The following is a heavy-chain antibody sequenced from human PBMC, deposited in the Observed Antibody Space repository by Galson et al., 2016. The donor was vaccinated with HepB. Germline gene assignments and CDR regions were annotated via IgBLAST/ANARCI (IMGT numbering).Heavy chain of an antibody. CDR2: NIPLFGTT. D-gene: IGHD5-24*01. J-gene: IGHJ4*02. Sequence: SVKVSCKASGGTFRNYAISWVRQAPGQGLEWMGGNIPLFGTTNSAQKFQGRVTFTEDESTNTAYMELTSLRSEDTAVYFCARHRDGHNFFFEYWGQRTLVTVSS. CDR1: GGTFRNYA. V-gene: IGHV1-69*13. CDR3: ARHRDGHNFFFEY.